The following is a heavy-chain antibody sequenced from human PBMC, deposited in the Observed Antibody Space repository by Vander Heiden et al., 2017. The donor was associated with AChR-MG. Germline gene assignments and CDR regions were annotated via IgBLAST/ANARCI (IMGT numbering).Heavy chain of an antibody. CDR1: GFAFDDYA. CDR2: VSPSSSSV. V-gene: IGHV3-9*01. Sequence: EVQLVESGGGLVQPGRSLRISCAASGFAFDDYAMHWVRQTPGRGLEWVSGVSPSSSSVLYADSVKGRFTISRDNAEKFLYLQMNSLRAEDTAVYYCAKAPWGVAATFFDNWGQGVLVTVSS. D-gene: IGHD2-15*01. CDR3: AKAPWGVAATFFDN. J-gene: IGHJ4*02.